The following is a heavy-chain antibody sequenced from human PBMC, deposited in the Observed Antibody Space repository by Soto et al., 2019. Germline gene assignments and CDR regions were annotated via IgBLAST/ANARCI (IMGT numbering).Heavy chain of an antibody. V-gene: IGHV3-30-3*01. Sequence: GGSLRLSCAASGFTFSSYAMHWVRQAPGKGLEWVAVISYDGSNKYYADSVKGRFTISRDNSKNTLYLQMNSLRAEDTAVYYCARDRMLVPYCSSTSCYGPFDYWGQGTLVTVSS. CDR1: GFTFSSYA. J-gene: IGHJ4*02. D-gene: IGHD2-2*01. CDR3: ARDRMLVPYCSSTSCYGPFDY. CDR2: ISYDGSNK.